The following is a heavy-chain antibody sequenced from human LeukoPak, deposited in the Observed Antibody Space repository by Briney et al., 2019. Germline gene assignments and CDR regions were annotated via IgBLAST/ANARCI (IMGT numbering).Heavy chain of an antibody. CDR2: ISSSGSYI. D-gene: IGHD6-6*01. CDR3: ARALGYSSSPSLEY. V-gene: IGHV3-21*01. J-gene: IGHJ4*02. Sequence: GGSLRLSCAASGFTFSSYSMNWVRQAPGKGLEWVSSISSSGSYIYYADSVKGRFTISRDNAKNSLYLQMNSLRAEDTAVYYCARALGYSSSPSLEYWGQGTLVTVSS. CDR1: GFTFSSYS.